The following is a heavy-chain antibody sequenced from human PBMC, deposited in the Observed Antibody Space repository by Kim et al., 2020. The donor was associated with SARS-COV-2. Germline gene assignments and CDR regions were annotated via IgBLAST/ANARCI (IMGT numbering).Heavy chain of an antibody. V-gene: IGHV3-23*01. J-gene: IGHJ4*02. D-gene: IGHD1-1*01. CDR3: AKEREEH. Sequence: SGGSTYYADSVKGRFTISRDNSKNTLYLQMNSLRAEDTAVYYCAKEREEHWGQGTLVTVSS. CDR2: SGGST.